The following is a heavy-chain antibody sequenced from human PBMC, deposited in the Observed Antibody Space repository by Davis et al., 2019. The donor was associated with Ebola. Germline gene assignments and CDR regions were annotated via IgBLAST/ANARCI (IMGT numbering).Heavy chain of an antibody. Sequence: GESLKISCTVSGFTVGSYYMNWVRQAPGKGLDWVSVIYSVGTTYYAASVKGRFTMSRDKSKNTVYLQMDSLRVEDTAVYYCVSADGDSVEDGWFDPWGQGTLVTVSS. CDR1: GFTVGSYY. D-gene: IGHD4-17*01. CDR2: IYSVGTT. V-gene: IGHV3-66*02. J-gene: IGHJ5*02. CDR3: VSADGDSVEDGWFDP.